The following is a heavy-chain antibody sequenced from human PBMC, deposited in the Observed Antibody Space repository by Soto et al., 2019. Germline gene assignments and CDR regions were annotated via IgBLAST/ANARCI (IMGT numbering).Heavy chain of an antibody. CDR1: GFIFSSSG. CDR3: AKDHGVGATGWFDP. J-gene: IGHJ5*02. CDR2: ISYDGSNK. D-gene: IGHD1-26*01. Sequence: QVQLVESGGGVVQPGKSLRLACAASGFIFSSSGMHWVGQAPGKGLEWVAVISYDGSNKYYVDSVKGRFTISRDNSKNTLYLQMNSLRAEDTALYYCAKDHGVGATGWFDPWGQGTLVTVSS. V-gene: IGHV3-30*18.